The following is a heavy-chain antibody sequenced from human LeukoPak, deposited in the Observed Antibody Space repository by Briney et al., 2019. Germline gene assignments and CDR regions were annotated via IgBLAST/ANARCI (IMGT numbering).Heavy chain of an antibody. CDR3: ARDGPGGNPWDYYGMDV. CDR1: GFTFSRYW. CDR2: INSDGSST. J-gene: IGHJ6*02. V-gene: IGHV3-74*01. D-gene: IGHD4-23*01. Sequence: PGGSLRLSCAASGFTFSRYWMHWVRQAPGKGLVWVSRINSDGSSTSYADSVKGRFTISRDNAKNTLYLQMNSLRAEDTAVYYCARDGPGGNPWDYYGMDVWGQGTTVTVSS.